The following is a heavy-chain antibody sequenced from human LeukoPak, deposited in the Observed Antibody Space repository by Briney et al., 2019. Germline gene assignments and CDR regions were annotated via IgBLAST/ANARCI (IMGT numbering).Heavy chain of an antibody. V-gene: IGHV3-21*01. J-gene: IGHJ4*02. D-gene: IGHD6-19*01. Sequence: PGGSLRLSCAASGFTFSSYSMNWVRQAPGKGLEWVSSINSSSSYIYYADPVKGRFTISRDNAKNSLYLQMNSLRAEDTAVYYCARGIAVAGSDYWGQGTLVTVSS. CDR1: GFTFSSYS. CDR2: INSSSSYI. CDR3: ARGIAVAGSDY.